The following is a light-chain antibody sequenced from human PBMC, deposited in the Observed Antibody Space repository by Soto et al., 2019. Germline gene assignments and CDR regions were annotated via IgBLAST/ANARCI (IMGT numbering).Light chain of an antibody. J-gene: IGLJ1*01. V-gene: IGLV2-14*01. CDR3: SSYTSSSTLEV. CDR2: EVN. Sequence: QSALTHPASVSGSPGQSISISCTGTSSDVGGYNYVSWYQQHPGKAPKLMIYEVNSRPSGVSNRFSGSKSGNTASLTISGLQAEDEADYYCSSYTSSSTLEVFGTGTKLTV. CDR1: SSDVGGYNY.